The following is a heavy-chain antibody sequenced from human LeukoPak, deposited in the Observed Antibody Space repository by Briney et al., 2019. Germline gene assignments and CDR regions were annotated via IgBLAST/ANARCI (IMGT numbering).Heavy chain of an antibody. CDR3: AREGPDVEMATMRVYWFDP. CDR2: INHSGST. Sequence: SETLSLTCAVYGGSFSGYYWSWIRQPPGKGLEWIGEINHSGSTNYNPSLKSRVTISVDTSKNQFSLKLSSVTAADTAVYYCAREGPDVEMATMRVYWFDPWGQGTLVTVSS. J-gene: IGHJ5*02. CDR1: GGSFSGYY. V-gene: IGHV4-34*01. D-gene: IGHD5-24*01.